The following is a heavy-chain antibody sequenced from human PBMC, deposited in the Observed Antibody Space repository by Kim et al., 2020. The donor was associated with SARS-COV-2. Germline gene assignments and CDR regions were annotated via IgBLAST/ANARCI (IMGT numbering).Heavy chain of an antibody. CDR1: GGSFSGYY. D-gene: IGHD5-18*01. J-gene: IGHJ5*02. CDR2: INHSGST. V-gene: IGHV4-34*01. CDR3: ATHPQRGYSYGFTGRNWFDP. Sequence: SETLSLTCAVYGGSFSGYYWSWIRQPPGKGLEWIGEINHSGSTNYNPSLKSRVTISVDTSKNQFSLKLSSVTAADTAVYYCATHPQRGYSYGFTGRNWFDPWGQGTLVTVSS.